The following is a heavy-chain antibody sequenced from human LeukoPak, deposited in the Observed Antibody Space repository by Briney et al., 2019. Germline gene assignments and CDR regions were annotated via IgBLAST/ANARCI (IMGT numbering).Heavy chain of an antibody. CDR1: GFTLSNYA. CDR3: ARERGYSGYAYYYYYYMDV. J-gene: IGHJ6*03. Sequence: PGGTLRLSCAVSGFTLSNYAMSWVRQAPGKGLEWVSGISSSGGSTYYPDSVKGRFTISRDNAKNSLYLQMNSLRAEDTAVYYCARERGYSGYAYYYYYYMDVWGKGTTVTVSS. CDR2: ISSSGGST. D-gene: IGHD5-12*01. V-gene: IGHV3-23*01.